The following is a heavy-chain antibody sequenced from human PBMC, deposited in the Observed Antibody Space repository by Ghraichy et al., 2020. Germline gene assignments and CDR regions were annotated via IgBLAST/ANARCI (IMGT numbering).Heavy chain of an antibody. V-gene: IGHV1-18*01. CDR2: ISAYNGNT. CDR3: ARDSDCTNGVCYTPNFDY. D-gene: IGHD2-8*01. Sequence: ASVKVSCKASGYTFTSYGISWVRQAPGQGLEWMGWISAYNGNTNYAQKLQGRVTMTTDTSTSTAYMELRSLRSDDTAVYYCARDSDCTNGVCYTPNFDYWGQGTLVTVSS. CDR1: GYTFTSYG. J-gene: IGHJ4*02.